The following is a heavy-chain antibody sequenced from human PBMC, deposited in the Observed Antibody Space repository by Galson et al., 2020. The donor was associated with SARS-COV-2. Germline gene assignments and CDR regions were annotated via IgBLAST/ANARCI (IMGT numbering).Heavy chain of an antibody. J-gene: IGHJ6*02. Sequence: NSGGSLRLSCAASGFPFSTYSKNWDRMPPGKGLDWVSSISTSSSYTSKENPAKGRFSITRDDTRKSLYPQMNSLRAEEEAVYYYSREEGVRAYKYGRLDNGMDVWGQGTPVTVSS. V-gene: IGHV3-21*01. CDR3: SREEGVRAYKYGRLDNGMDV. CDR2: ISTSSSYT. D-gene: IGHD3-16*01. CDR1: GFPFSTYS.